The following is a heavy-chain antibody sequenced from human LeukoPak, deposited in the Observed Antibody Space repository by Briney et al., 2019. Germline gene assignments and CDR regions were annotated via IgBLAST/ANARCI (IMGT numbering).Heavy chain of an antibody. Sequence: SETLSLTCAVYGGSFSGYYWSWIRRPPGKGLEWIGEINHSGSTNYNPSLKSRVTISVDTSKNQFSLKLSSVTAADTAVYYCARGLITYYYGSGAPPGYWGQGTLVTVSS. D-gene: IGHD3-10*01. J-gene: IGHJ4*02. CDR1: GGSFSGYY. CDR2: INHSGST. V-gene: IGHV4-34*01. CDR3: ARGLITYYYGSGAPPGY.